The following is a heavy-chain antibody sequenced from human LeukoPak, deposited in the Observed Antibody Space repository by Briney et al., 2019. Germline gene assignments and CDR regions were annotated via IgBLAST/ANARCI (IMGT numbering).Heavy chain of an antibody. D-gene: IGHD5-12*01. CDR2: ISYDGSNK. CDR3: TRDPWWLRSGFDY. J-gene: IGHJ4*02. V-gene: IGHV3-30-3*01. Sequence: SGGSLRLSCAASGFTFSSYAMHWVRQAPGKGLEWVAVISYDGSNKYYADSVKGRFTISRDNSKNTLYLQMNSLRAEDTAVYYCTRDPWWLRSGFDYWGQGTLVTVSS. CDR1: GFTFSSYA.